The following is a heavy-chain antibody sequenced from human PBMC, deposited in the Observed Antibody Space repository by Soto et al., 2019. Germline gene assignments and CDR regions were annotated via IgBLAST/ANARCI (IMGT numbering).Heavy chain of an antibody. CDR2: IYNGGST. CDR1: GGSISNVNYY. J-gene: IGHJ4*02. V-gene: IGHV4-30-4*01. CDR3: TTGASGEKVDS. Sequence: QVQLQESGPRLVKPSQTLSLTCTVSGGSISNVNYYWSWIRQPPDKGLEWIGHIYNGGSTYCHPSLESRVNLSADPSQSHFSLKLVCVGAAVTAVYYWTTGASGEKVDSWGQGTLVTVAS. D-gene: IGHD7-27*01.